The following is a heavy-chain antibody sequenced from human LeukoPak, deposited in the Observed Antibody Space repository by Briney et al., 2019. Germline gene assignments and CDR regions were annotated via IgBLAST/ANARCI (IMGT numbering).Heavy chain of an antibody. CDR2: IYYSGST. CDR3: ARYSFPVRYGMDV. Sequence: SESLSLTCTVSGGSISSYDWNWIRQPPGKGLEWVGYIYYSGSTNYNPSLKSRVTISVDTSKNQFSLKLSSVTAADTAVYYCARYSFPVRYGMDVWGQGTTVTVSS. D-gene: IGHD5-18*01. CDR1: GGSISSYD. J-gene: IGHJ6*02. V-gene: IGHV4-59*08.